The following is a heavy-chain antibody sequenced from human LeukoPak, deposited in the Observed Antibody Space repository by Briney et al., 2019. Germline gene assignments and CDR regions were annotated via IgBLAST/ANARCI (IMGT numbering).Heavy chain of an antibody. Sequence: GSLRLSCSASGFNLSSYAMSWVRQPPGKGLEWIGEINHSGSTNYNPSLKSRVTISVDTSKNQFSLKLSSVTAADTAVYYCASLLLGSWYWFDPWGQGTLVTVSS. CDR3: ASLLLGSWYWFDP. CDR2: INHSGST. J-gene: IGHJ5*02. V-gene: IGHV4-34*01. CDR1: GFNLSSYA. D-gene: IGHD6-13*01.